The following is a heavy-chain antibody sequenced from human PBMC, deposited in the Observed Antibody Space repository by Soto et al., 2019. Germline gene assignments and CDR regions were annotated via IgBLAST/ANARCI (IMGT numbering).Heavy chain of an antibody. J-gene: IGHJ4*02. CDR1: GGSISSYY. CDR3: ERFYLDGGYSDY. Sequence: PSETLSLTCTVSGGSISSYYWSWIRQPPGKGLEWIGYIYYSGSTNYNPSLKSRVTISVDTSKNQFSLKLSSVTAADTAVYYCERFYLDGGYSDYWGQETLVTVSS. V-gene: IGHV4-59*01. CDR2: IYYSGST. D-gene: IGHD3-22*01.